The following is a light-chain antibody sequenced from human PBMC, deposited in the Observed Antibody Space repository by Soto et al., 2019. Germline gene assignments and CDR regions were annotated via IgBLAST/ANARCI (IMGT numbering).Light chain of an antibody. V-gene: IGKV1-39*01. Sequence: DIQMTQSPSSLSASVGDRVAITCRTSQNINRYLNWYQQKPGKAPKLLIYSASSLQSGLPSRFSGSGSGPDFTLTITSLQPEDFASYYCQQSYSSPITYGQGTRLEIK. CDR2: SAS. J-gene: IGKJ5*01. CDR1: QNINRY. CDR3: QQSYSSPIT.